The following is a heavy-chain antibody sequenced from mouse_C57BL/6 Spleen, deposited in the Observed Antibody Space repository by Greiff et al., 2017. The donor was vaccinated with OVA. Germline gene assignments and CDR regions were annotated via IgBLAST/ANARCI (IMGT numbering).Heavy chain of an antibody. CDR3: ATTVVATSEYFDV. V-gene: IGHV1-69*01. D-gene: IGHD1-1*01. CDR2: IDPSDSYT. Sequence: QVQLQQPGAELVMPGASVKLSCKASGYTFTSYWMHWVKQRPGQGLEWIGEIDPSDSYTNYNQKFKGKSTLTVDKSSSTAYMQLSSLTSEDSAVYYCATTVVATSEYFDVWGTGTTVTVYS. CDR1: GYTFTSYW. J-gene: IGHJ1*03.